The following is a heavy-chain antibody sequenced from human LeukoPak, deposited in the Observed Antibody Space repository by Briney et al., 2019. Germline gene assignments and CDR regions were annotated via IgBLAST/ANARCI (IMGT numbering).Heavy chain of an antibody. CDR3: ARDSPSGSYPDY. Sequence: GGSLRLSCAASGFTFSSYWMSWVRQAPGKGLEWVANIQQDGSDKYYVDSVKGRFTISRDNAKNSLYLQINSLRAEDTAVYYCARDSPSGSYPDYWGQGTLVTVSS. J-gene: IGHJ4*02. CDR2: IQQDGSDK. V-gene: IGHV3-7*04. CDR1: GFTFSSYW. D-gene: IGHD3-10*01.